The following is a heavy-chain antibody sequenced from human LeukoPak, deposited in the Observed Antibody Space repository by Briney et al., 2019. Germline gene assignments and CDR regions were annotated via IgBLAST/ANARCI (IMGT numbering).Heavy chain of an antibody. V-gene: IGHV3-20*04. CDR1: GFTFDDYG. CDR3: ARDPYYGSGSHPRFDY. D-gene: IGHD3-10*01. Sequence: GGSLRLSCAASGFTFDDYGMSWVRQAPGKGLEWVSGINWNGGSTGYADSVKGRFTISRDNAKNSLYLQMNSLRVEDTALYYCARDPYYGSGSHPRFDYWGQGTLVTASS. CDR2: INWNGGST. J-gene: IGHJ4*02.